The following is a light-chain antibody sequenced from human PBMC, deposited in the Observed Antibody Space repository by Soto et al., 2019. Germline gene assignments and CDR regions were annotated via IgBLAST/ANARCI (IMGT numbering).Light chain of an antibody. CDR2: DAS. CDR3: RQYNSYST. J-gene: IGKJ1*01. CDR1: QSISSW. V-gene: IGKV1-5*01. Sequence: DIQMTQSPSTLSASVGDRVTITCRASQSISSWLAWYQQKPGKAPKLLIYDASNLESGVPSRFSVSGSGTEFTFTISSLQPDDFATYYCRQYNSYSTFGQGTKV.